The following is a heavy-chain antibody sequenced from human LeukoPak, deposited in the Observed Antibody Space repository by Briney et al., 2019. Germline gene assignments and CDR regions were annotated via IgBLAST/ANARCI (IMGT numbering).Heavy chain of an antibody. J-gene: IGHJ4*02. CDR2: IYYSGST. CDR1: GGSISSGGYY. V-gene: IGHV4-31*03. CDR3: ARGVVLKYYYDSSGYCRFDY. Sequence: SQTLSLTCTVSGGSISSGGYYWSWIRQHPGKGLEWIGYIYYSGSTYYNPSLKSRVTISVDTSKNQFSLKLSSVTAADTAVYYCARGVVLKYYYDSSGYCRFDYWGQGTLVTVSS. D-gene: IGHD3-22*01.